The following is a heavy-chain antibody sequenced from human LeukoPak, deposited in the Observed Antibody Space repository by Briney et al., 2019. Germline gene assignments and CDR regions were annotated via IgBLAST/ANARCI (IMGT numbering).Heavy chain of an antibody. D-gene: IGHD3-3*01. V-gene: IGHV1-18*01. Sequence: ASVKLSCKASGYTFTSYGISWVRQAPGQGLEWVGWISAYKGTTTYAQNLQGRVTMPTNTPTSTASIELMSLRSNDTAVYYCAGVVTIFGVASGFDIWGQGTMVTVSS. CDR1: GYTFTSYG. J-gene: IGHJ3*02. CDR2: ISAYKGTT. CDR3: AGVVTIFGVASGFDI.